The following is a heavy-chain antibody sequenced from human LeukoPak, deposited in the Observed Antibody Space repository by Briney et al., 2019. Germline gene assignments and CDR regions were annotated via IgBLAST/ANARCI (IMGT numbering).Heavy chain of an antibody. Sequence: SETLSLTCTVSGGSISSSSYYWGWIRQPPGKGLEWIGSIYHSGSTNYNPSLKSRVTISVDKSKNQFSLKLSSVTAADTAVYYCAREVDSTPSGYFDYWGQGTLVTVSS. CDR3: AREVDSTPSGYFDY. J-gene: IGHJ4*02. CDR1: GGSISSSSYY. D-gene: IGHD2-2*01. V-gene: IGHV4-39*07. CDR2: IYHSGST.